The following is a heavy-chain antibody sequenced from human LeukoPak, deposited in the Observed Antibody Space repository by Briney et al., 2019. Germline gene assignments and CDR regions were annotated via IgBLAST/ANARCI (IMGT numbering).Heavy chain of an antibody. CDR2: ITNSGDST. V-gene: IGHV3-23*01. CDR3: AKSLTYRYGDCLED. CDR1: ALTLYNYG. Sequence: GGSLRLSCTASALTLYNYGITWVRQAPGKGLEWVSIITNSGDSTYYADSVKGRFAIPRDRSKNTVSLQPTRLRAEDTAVYYCAKSLTYRYGDCLEDWGQGTLVTVSS. D-gene: IGHD2-21*02. J-gene: IGHJ4*02.